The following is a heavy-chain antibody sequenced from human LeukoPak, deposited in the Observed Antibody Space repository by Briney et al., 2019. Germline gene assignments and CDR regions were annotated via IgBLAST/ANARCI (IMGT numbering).Heavy chain of an antibody. CDR1: GGSISSYY. CDR2: IYYTRST. J-gene: IGHJ4*02. Sequence: TASETLSLXCIVSGGSISSYYWSWIRQPPGKALEWIGYIYYTRSTNYNPSLKSRVTISLDTSNNQFSLRLSSVTAADTAVYYCARYDYDWFLDYWGQGTLVTVSS. V-gene: IGHV4-59*01. CDR3: ARYDYDWFLDY. D-gene: IGHD3-22*01.